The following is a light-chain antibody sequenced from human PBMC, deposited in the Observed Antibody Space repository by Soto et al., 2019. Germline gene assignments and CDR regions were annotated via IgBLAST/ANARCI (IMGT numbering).Light chain of an antibody. J-gene: IGKJ5*01. CDR3: QQYYNLIT. CDR1: QDISNS. V-gene: IGKV1-33*01. CDR2: DAS. Sequence: DIQMTQSPSSLSASVGDRVTITCQAIQDISNSLNWYQQKPGKAPKLLIYDASNLETGVPSRFSGSGSGTDFTFTISSLQPEDIETYYCQQYYNLITFGQGTRLEIK.